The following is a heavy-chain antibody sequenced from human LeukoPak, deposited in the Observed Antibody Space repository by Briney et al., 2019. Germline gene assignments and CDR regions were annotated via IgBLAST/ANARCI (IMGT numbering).Heavy chain of an antibody. D-gene: IGHD6-13*01. CDR3: ARGYRQLVPPYFGY. V-gene: IGHV3-64*01. CDR1: GFTFSSYA. Sequence: PGGSLRLSCAASGFTFSSYAMHWVRQAPGKGLEYVSAISSNGGSTYYANSVKGRFTISGDNSKNTLYLQMGSLRAEDMAVYYCARGYRQLVPPYFGYWGQGTLVTVSS. J-gene: IGHJ4*02. CDR2: ISSNGGST.